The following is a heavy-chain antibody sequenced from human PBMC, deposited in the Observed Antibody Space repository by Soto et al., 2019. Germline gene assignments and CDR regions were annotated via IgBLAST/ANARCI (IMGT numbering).Heavy chain of an antibody. J-gene: IGHJ4*02. Sequence: EVQLVESGGGLVQPGRYLRLSCAASGLTFDDYAMQWVRQAPGKGLEWVSGISWNSGSIGYADSVKGRFTISRDNAKXXXXXXXXXXXXXXXXXXXCAKERGLVLSFYFDYWGQGTLVTVSS. CDR3: AKERGLVLSFYFDY. V-gene: IGHV3-9*01. CDR1: GLTFDDYA. CDR2: ISWNSGSI. D-gene: IGHD6-19*01.